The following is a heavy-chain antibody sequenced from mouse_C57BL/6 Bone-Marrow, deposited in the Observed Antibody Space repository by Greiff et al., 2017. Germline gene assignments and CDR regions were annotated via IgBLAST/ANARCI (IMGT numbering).Heavy chain of an antibody. CDR2: ISSGSSTI. Sequence: EVKLQESGGGLVKPGGSLKLSCAASGFTFSDYGMHWVRQAPEKGLEWVAYISSGSSTIYYADTVKGRFTISRDNAKNTLFLQMTSLRSEDTAMYYCAPYYDYDGYFDVWGTGTTVTVSS. J-gene: IGHJ1*03. D-gene: IGHD2-4*01. V-gene: IGHV5-17*01. CDR1: GFTFSDYG. CDR3: APYYDYDGYFDV.